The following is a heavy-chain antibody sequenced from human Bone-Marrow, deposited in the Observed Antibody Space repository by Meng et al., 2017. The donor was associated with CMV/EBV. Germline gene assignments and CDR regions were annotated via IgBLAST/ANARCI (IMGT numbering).Heavy chain of an antibody. CDR1: GHTFSDYY. CDR2: INPNSGGT. V-gene: IGHV1-2*02. D-gene: IGHD6-19*01. J-gene: IGHJ4*02. CDR3: ARALGYSSTA. Sequence: QVQLVQSGAEVKKPXXSXKVSCKASGHTFSDYYINWVRQAPGQGPEWMGWINPNSGGTNYAQRFQGRVTMTRDTTDSTVYMELTNLRSDDTAVYYCARALGYSSTAWGQGTLVTVSS.